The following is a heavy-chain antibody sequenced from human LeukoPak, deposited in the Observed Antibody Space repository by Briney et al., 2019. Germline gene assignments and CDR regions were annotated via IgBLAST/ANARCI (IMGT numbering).Heavy chain of an antibody. V-gene: IGHV3-33*06. CDR1: GFTFSSYG. J-gene: IGHJ6*03. Sequence: PGGSLRLSCAASGFTFSSYGMYWVRQAPGKGLEWVAVLGYDETNKHYAESVKGRFTISRDNSKNTLYLKMNSLRGEDTAVYYCAKVFSITDYYYMDVWGKGTTVTVSS. CDR3: AKVFSITDYYYMDV. CDR2: LGYDETNK.